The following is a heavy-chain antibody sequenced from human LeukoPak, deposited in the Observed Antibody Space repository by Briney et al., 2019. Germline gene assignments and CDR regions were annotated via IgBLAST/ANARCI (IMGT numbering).Heavy chain of an antibody. J-gene: IGHJ4*02. D-gene: IGHD3-3*01. CDR1: GYTFTTYD. CDR2: MNPDSGDT. Sequence: ASVKVSRKASGYTFTTYDINWVRPATGQGLEWMGWMNPDSGDTGYAQKFQGRVTMTRNTSISTAYLELSSLTSEDTAVYYCARGQRSTLFGVAVEDWGQGSLVTVSS. V-gene: IGHV1-8*01. CDR3: ARGQRSTLFGVAVED.